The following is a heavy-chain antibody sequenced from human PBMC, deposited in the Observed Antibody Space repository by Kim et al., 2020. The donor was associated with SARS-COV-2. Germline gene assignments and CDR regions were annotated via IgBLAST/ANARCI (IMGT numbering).Heavy chain of an antibody. CDR1: GGSITDYF. CDR2: IHNSGNA. Sequence: SETLSLTCTVSGGSITDYFWSWVRQPAGKGLEWIGRIHNSGNANYNPSLKSRVTMSVDTSKNQFSLKLSSVTAADTAVYFCAKDDFHDGGGFNWFDSWGQGTLVTISS. CDR3: AKDDFHDGGGFNWFDS. D-gene: IGHD2-21*02. V-gene: IGHV4-4*07. J-gene: IGHJ5*01.